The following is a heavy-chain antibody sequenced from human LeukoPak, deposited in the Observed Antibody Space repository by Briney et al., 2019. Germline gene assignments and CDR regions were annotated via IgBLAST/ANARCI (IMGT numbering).Heavy chain of an antibody. CDR1: GYTFTDYY. CDR3: ARGPGDGYYTERAFDI. CDR2: INPNSGGT. J-gene: IGHJ3*02. V-gene: IGHV1-2*02. D-gene: IGHD5-24*01. Sequence: ASVTVSCKASGYTFTDYYMHWVRQAPGKGLDWMGWINPNSGGTNYAQKFQGRVTMTRDTSISTAYMELSRLRSDDTAVYYCARGPGDGYYTERAFDIWGQGTMVTVSS.